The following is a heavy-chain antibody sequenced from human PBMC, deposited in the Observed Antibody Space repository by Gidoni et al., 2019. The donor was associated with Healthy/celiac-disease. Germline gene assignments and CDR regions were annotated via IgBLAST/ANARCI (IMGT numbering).Heavy chain of an antibody. CDR3: AHRGKGSSLNWFDP. D-gene: IGHD6-13*01. CDR1: GFSLSTSGVG. CDR2: IYWDDDK. V-gene: IGHV2-5*02. J-gene: IGHJ5*02. Sequence: QITLKESGPTLVKPTQTLTLTCTFSGFSLSTSGVGVGWIRQPPGKALEWLALIYWDDDKRYSPSLKSRLNITKDTSKNQVVLTMTNMDPVDTATYYCAHRGKGSSLNWFDPWGQGTLVTVSS.